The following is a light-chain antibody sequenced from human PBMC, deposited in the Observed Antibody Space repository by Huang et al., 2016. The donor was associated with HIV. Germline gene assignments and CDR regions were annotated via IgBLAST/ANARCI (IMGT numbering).Light chain of an antibody. CDR3: QQTDRFSIT. CDR1: QDISSY. Sequence: DIQMTQSPSSVSASVGERVTITCRASQDISSYVAWYQQKPGKAPKLLICATSTLQSGVPSRFSGSSSGTEFTLTISSLQPEDFATYYCQQTDRFSITFGQGTRLEIK. J-gene: IGKJ5*01. CDR2: ATS. V-gene: IGKV1-12*01.